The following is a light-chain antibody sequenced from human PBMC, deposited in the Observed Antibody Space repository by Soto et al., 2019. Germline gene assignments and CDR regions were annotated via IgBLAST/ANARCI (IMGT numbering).Light chain of an antibody. CDR1: QSVSSNY. CDR3: QLYGSSPLYS. Sequence: PGERATISCRASQSVSSNYLAWYQQKPGQAPRLLIYAASNRASGIPDRFGGSGSGTDFTLTVSRLEPEDFAVYYCQLYGSSPLYSFAQGTELEIK. J-gene: IGKJ2*01. CDR2: AAS. V-gene: IGKV3-20*01.